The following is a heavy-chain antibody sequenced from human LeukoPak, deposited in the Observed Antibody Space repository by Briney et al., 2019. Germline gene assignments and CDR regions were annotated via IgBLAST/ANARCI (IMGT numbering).Heavy chain of an antibody. J-gene: IGHJ4*02. CDR2: IIPIFGTA. CDR3: ASGRAYHGRYGFRRGDTN. CDR1: GGTFSSYA. D-gene: IGHD5-18*01. V-gene: IGHV1-69*01. Sequence: SVKVSCKASGGTFSSYAISWVRQAPGQGLEWMGGIIPIFGTANYAQKFQGRVTITADESTSTAYMELSSLRSEDTAVYYCASGRAYHGRYGFRRGDTNWGQGTLVTVSS.